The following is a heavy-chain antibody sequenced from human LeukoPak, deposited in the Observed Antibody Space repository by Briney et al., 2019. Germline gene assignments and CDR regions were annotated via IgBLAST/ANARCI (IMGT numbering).Heavy chain of an antibody. V-gene: IGHV1-8*03. J-gene: IGHJ3*02. Sequence: GASVKVSCKASGYTFTSYDINWVRQATGQGFEWMGWMNPNSGNTGYAQRFQGRVTITRNTSISTAYMELSSLRSEDTAVYYCARGRDFWSGYLAFDIWGQGTMVTVSS. D-gene: IGHD3-3*01. CDR2: MNPNSGNT. CDR3: ARGRDFWSGYLAFDI. CDR1: GYTFTSYD.